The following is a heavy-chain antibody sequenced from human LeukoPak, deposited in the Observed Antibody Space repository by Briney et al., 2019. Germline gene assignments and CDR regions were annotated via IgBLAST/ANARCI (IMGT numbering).Heavy chain of an antibody. CDR3: ARGVTYYDILTGYYTVYYFDY. Sequence: GRSLRLSCAASGFTFSSYAMHWVRQAPGKGLEWVAVISYDGSNKYYADSVKGRFAISRDNSKNTLYLQMNSLRAEDTAVYYCARGVTYYDILTGYYTVYYFDYWGQGTLVTVSS. CDR1: GFTFSSYA. V-gene: IGHV3-30*09. J-gene: IGHJ4*02. D-gene: IGHD3-9*01. CDR2: ISYDGSNK.